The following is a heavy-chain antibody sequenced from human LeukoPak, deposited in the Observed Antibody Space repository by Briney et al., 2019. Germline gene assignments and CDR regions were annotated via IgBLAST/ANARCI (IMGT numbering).Heavy chain of an antibody. CDR2: IYYSGST. CDR1: GGSISSYY. J-gene: IGHJ3*02. Sequence: PSETLSLTCIVSGGSISSYYWSWIRQPPGKGLEWIGYIYYSGSTNYNPSLKSRVTISVDTSKNQFSLKLSSVTAAGTAVYYCARARNYYDSSDYYYEGDAFDIWGQGTMVTVSS. V-gene: IGHV4-59*01. CDR3: ARARNYYDSSDYYYEGDAFDI. D-gene: IGHD3-22*01.